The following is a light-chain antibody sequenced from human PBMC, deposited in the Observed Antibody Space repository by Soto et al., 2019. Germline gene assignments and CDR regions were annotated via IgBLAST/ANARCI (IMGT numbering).Light chain of an antibody. J-gene: IGLJ3*02. CDR2: GNI. V-gene: IGLV1-40*01. Sequence: QAVVTQPPSVFGAPGQRVTISCIGSSSNIGAGYDVHWYQQFPGTAPKLLIHGNINRPSGVPDRFSGSKSGTSASLAITGLQAEDETDYYCQSYDSSLSAWVFGGGTKVTVL. CDR3: QSYDSSLSAWV. CDR1: SSNIGAGYD.